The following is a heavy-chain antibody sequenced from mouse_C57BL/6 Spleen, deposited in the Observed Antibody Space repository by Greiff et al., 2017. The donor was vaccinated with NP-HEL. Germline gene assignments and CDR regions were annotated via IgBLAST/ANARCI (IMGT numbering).Heavy chain of an antibody. CDR2: IRSKSNNYAT. CDR1: GFSFNTYA. V-gene: IGHV10-1*01. J-gene: IGHJ4*01. CDR3: VRNYGSSYVMDY. D-gene: IGHD1-1*01. Sequence: DVMLVESGGGLVQPKGSLKLSCAASGFSFNTYAMNWVRQAPGKGLEWVARIRSKSNNYATYYADSVKDRFTISRDDSESMLYLQMNNLKTEDTAMYYCVRNYGSSYVMDYWGQGTSVTVSS.